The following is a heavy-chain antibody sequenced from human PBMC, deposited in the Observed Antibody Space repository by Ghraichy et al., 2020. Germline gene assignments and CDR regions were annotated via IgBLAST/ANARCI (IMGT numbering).Heavy chain of an antibody. V-gene: IGHV3-53*01. CDR3: ARDVRTYYYDSSGYTPPKYSYYYYYGMDV. D-gene: IGHD3-22*01. J-gene: IGHJ6*02. CDR2: IYSGGST. CDR1: GFTVSSNY. Sequence: GGSLRLSCAASGFTVSSNYMSWVRQAPGKGLEWVSVIYSGGSTYYADSVKGRFTISRDNSKNTLYLQMNSLRAEDTAVYYCARDVRTYYYDSSGYTPPKYSYYYYYGMDVWGQGTTVTVSS.